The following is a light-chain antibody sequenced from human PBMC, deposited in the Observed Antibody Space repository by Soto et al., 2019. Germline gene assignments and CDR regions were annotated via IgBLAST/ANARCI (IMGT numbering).Light chain of an antibody. V-gene: IGLV1-40*01. Sequence: QSVLTQPPSVSGAPGQRVTISCTGSRSNIGADYDVHWYQQLPGTAPKLVVYANTNRPSGVSDRFSASKSGTSASLAITGLQADDEADYYCQSYDRNLRYVFGTGTKLTVL. J-gene: IGLJ1*01. CDR1: RSNIGADYD. CDR3: QSYDRNLRYV. CDR2: ANT.